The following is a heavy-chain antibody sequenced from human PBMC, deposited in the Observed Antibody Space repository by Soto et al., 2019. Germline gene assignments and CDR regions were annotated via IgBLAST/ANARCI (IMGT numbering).Heavy chain of an antibody. J-gene: IGHJ4*02. CDR3: AKDVIGSGSCYSVL. D-gene: IGHD2-15*01. Sequence: EVQLLESGGGLVQPGGSLRLSCAASGFTFSSYAMSWVRQAPGKGLEWVSAISGSGGSTYYADSVKGRFTISRDNSKNTLYLQMNSLRADDTAVYYCAKDVIGSGSCYSVLWGQGTLVTVSS. V-gene: IGHV3-23*01. CDR2: ISGSGGST. CDR1: GFTFSSYA.